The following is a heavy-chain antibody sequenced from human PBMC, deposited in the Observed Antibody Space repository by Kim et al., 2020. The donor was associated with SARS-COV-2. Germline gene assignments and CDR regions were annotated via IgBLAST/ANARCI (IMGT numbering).Heavy chain of an antibody. D-gene: IGHD5-12*01. CDR2: IYHSGST. J-gene: IGHJ3*02. CDR1: GGSISSSNW. Sequence: SETLSLTCAVSGGSISSSNWWSWVRQPPGKGLEWIGEIYHSGSTNYNPSLKSRVTISVDKSKNQFSLKLSSVTAADTAVYYCARRTWGYDSRDARDAFDIWGQGTMVTVSS. V-gene: IGHV4-4*02. CDR3: ARRTWGYDSRDARDAFDI.